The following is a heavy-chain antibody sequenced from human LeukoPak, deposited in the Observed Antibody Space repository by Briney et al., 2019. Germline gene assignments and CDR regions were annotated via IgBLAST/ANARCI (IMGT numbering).Heavy chain of an antibody. CDR2: IYYSGST. V-gene: IGHV4-59*01. CDR3: ARVSPYYYYGMDV. CDR1: GGSISSYY. J-gene: IGHJ6*02. Sequence: SETLSLTCTVSGGSISSYYWSWIRQPPGKGLEWIGYIYYSGSTNYNPSLKSRVTISVDTSKNQFSLKLSSVTAADTAVYYCARVSPYYYYGMDVWGQGTTVTVSS.